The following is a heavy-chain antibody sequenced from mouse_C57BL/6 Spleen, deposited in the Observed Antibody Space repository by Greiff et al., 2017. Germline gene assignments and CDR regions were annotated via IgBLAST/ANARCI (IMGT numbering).Heavy chain of an antibody. V-gene: IGHV1-5*01. D-gene: IGHD1-1*01. CDR1: GYTFTSYW. CDR2: IYPGNSDT. J-gene: IGHJ1*03. CDR3: TRRRTTVVEGYFDV. Sequence: VQLQQSGTVLARPGASVKMSCKTSGYTFTSYWMHWVKQRPGQGLEWIGAIYPGNSDTSYNQKFKGKAKLTAVTSASTAYMELSSLTNEDSAVYSCTRRRTTVVEGYFDVWGTGTTVTVSS.